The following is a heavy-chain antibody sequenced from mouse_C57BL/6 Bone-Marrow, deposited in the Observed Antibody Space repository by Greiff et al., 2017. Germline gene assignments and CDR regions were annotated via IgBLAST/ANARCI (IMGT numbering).Heavy chain of an antibody. Sequence: EVMLMESGGDLVKPGGSLKLSCAASGFTFSSYGMSWVRQTPDKRLEWVATISSGGSYTYYPDSVKGRFTISRDNAKNTLYLQMSSLKSEDTAMYYCAIRYFDVWGTGTTVTVSS. CDR2: ISSGGSYT. CDR3: AIRYFDV. J-gene: IGHJ1*03. V-gene: IGHV5-6*02. CDR1: GFTFSSYG.